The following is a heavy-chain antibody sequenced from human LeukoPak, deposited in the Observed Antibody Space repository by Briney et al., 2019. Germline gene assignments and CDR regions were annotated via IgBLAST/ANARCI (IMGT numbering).Heavy chain of an antibody. Sequence: GGSLRLSCAASGFTFSSYAMHWVRQAPGKGLEWVAFIRYDGSNKYYADSVKGRFTISRDNSKNTLYLQMNSLRAEDTAVYYCAKTLGTIKQSHAFDIWGQGTMVTVSS. CDR2: IRYDGSNK. J-gene: IGHJ3*02. CDR1: GFTFSSYA. V-gene: IGHV3-30*02. CDR3: AKTLGTIKQSHAFDI. D-gene: IGHD7-27*01.